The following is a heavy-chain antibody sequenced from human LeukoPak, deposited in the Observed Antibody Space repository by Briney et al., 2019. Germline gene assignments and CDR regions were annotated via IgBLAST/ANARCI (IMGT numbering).Heavy chain of an antibody. D-gene: IGHD2-15*01. Sequence: GGSLRLACAASGFTFSSYVMHWVRQAPGKGLEWVAVLSYDGGIKYYADSVKGRFTFSRDNSKNTLSLQMNSLRAEDTALYYCARSRYCSGGTCYSNYYYYYMDVWGKGTSVTVSS. CDR1: GFTFSSYV. J-gene: IGHJ6*03. CDR3: ARSRYCSGGTCYSNYYYYYMDV. V-gene: IGHV3-30*04. CDR2: LSYDGGIK.